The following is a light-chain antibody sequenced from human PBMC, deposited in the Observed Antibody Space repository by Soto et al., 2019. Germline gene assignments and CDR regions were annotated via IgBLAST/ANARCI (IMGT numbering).Light chain of an antibody. V-gene: IGLV3-21*04. J-gene: IGLJ1*01. CDR2: YDS. CDR3: QVWDITTDHYV. Sequence: SYELTQPPSVSVAPEKTARLTCGGDNIGSKRVHWYRQKPGQAPVLVIYYDSDRPSGIPERFSGSNSGNTATLSINRVEAGDEADYYCQVWDITTDHYVFGTGTKLTVL. CDR1: NIGSKR.